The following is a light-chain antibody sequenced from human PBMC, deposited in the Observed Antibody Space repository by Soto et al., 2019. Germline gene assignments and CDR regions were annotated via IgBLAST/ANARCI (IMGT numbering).Light chain of an antibody. V-gene: IGKV3-20*01. CDR3: QHYGTSLYT. CDR2: GAS. J-gene: IGKJ2*01. Sequence: DIVLTQSPGTLSLSPGERATLSCRASQIISSTYLGWYQQKPGQAPRLLIYGASSRDTGIPDRFSGSGSGTDFTLTISRLEPEDFAMYYCQHYGTSLYTFGQGTKLEIK. CDR1: QIISSTY.